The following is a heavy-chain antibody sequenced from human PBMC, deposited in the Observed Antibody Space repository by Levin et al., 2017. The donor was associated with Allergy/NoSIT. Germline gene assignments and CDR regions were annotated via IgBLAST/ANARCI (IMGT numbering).Heavy chain of an antibody. CDR2: ISYDGSDH. J-gene: IGHJ4*02. CDR1: GFTFSSYG. D-gene: IGHD3-22*01. V-gene: IGHV3-30*03. CDR3: VAEYYDTSGFDF. Sequence: GESLKISCVASGFTFSSYGMHWVRQAPGKGLEWVASISYDGSDHSYADAVRGRFSISRDNSKNSHFLQMNSLTVEDTAVYYCVAEYYDTSGFDFWGQGTLVRVSS.